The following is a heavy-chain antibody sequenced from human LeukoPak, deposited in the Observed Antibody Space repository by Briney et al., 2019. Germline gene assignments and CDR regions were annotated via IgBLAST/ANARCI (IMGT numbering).Heavy chain of an antibody. CDR2: TYYRSKWNN. Sequence: SQTLSLTCAISGDSVSSNSVAWNWIRQSPSRGLEWLGRTYYRSKWNNDYAGFVKSRITINPDTTKNQFSLQLNSVTPEDTAVYYCARVYSGSFDYWGLGTPVTVSS. J-gene: IGHJ4*02. V-gene: IGHV6-1*01. D-gene: IGHD1-26*01. CDR3: ARVYSGSFDY. CDR1: GDSVSSNSVA.